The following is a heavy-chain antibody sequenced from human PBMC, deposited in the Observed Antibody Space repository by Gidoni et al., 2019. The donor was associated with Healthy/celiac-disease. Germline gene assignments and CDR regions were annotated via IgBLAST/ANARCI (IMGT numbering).Heavy chain of an antibody. V-gene: IGHV5-51*03. CDR1: GSSFTSYW. Sequence: VPLVQSGAEVKKPGESLTISCKGSGSSFTSYWSGWVRQMPGKGLEWMGIIYPGDSDTRYSPSFQGQVTSSADKSISTAYLQWSSLKASDTAMYYCARAGENYDSSGYYYFDYWGQGTLVTVSS. J-gene: IGHJ4*02. CDR3: ARAGENYDSSGYYYFDY. D-gene: IGHD3-22*01. CDR2: IYPGDSDT.